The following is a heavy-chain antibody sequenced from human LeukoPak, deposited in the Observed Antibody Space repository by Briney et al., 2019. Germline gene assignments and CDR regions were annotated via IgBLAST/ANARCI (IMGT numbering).Heavy chain of an antibody. Sequence: GGSLRLSCAASGFTFSTYGMHWVRQAPGKGLEWGAVIWYDGSNKYYADSVKGRFTISRDNSKNTLYLQMNDLRAEDTAVYYCAKDRASGSYFPLDYWGQGTLVTVSS. CDR3: AKDRASGSYFPLDY. D-gene: IGHD1-26*01. V-gene: IGHV3-33*06. J-gene: IGHJ4*02. CDR1: GFTFSTYG. CDR2: IWYDGSNK.